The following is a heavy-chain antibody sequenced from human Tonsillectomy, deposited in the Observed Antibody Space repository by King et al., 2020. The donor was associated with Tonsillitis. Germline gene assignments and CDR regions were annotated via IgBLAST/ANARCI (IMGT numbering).Heavy chain of an antibody. J-gene: IGHJ3*02. D-gene: IGHD2-2*01. V-gene: IGHV3-30*02. CDR2: IRYDGNIE. CDR3: ATGGGYCTTTSCYGAGGAFDI. Sequence: VQLVESGGGVVQPGGSLRLSCAASGFALSSYGMHWVRQAPGKGLEWVAFIRYDGNIEYHAESVKGRFTISRDNSKNTLYLQMNSMRTEDTAVYYCATGGGYCTTTSCYGAGGAFDIWGQGTVVTVSS. CDR1: GFALSSYG.